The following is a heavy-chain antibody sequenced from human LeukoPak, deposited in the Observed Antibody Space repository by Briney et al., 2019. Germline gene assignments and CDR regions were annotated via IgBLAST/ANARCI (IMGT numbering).Heavy chain of an antibody. Sequence: SGGSLRLYCAASGFTFSSYAMHWVRQAPGKGLEWVAVISYDGSNKYYADSVKGRFTISRDNSKNTLYLQMNSLRAEDTAVYYCARGKSDASGYDFMLPYWGQGTLVTVSS. J-gene: IGHJ4*02. CDR2: ISYDGSNK. CDR3: ARGKSDASGYDFMLPY. CDR1: GFTFSSYA. V-gene: IGHV3-30*04. D-gene: IGHD5-12*01.